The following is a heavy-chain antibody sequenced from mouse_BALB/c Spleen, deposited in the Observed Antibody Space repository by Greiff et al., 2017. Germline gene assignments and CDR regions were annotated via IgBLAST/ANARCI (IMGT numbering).Heavy chain of an antibody. CDR3: ANQYGSSFYAMDY. D-gene: IGHD1-1*01. V-gene: IGHV1-18*01. CDR1: GYSFAGYT. Sequence: VQLQQSGPELVKPGASMKISCKASGYSFAGYTMNWVKQSHGKNLEWIGLINPYNGGTSYNQKFKGKATLTVDKSSSTAYMELLSLTSEDSAVYYCANQYGSSFYAMDYWGQGTSVTVSS. J-gene: IGHJ4*01. CDR2: INPYNGGT.